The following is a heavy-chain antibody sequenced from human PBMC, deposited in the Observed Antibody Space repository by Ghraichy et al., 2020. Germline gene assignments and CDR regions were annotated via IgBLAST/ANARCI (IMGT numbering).Heavy chain of an antibody. D-gene: IGHD2-8*01. Sequence: SQTLSLTCAISGDSVSSNSAAWNWIRQSPSRGLEWLGRTYYRSKWYNDYAVSVKSRITINPDTSKNQFSLQLNSVTPEDTAVYYCARERGIVLMVYAILGHGGGSGMDVWGQGTTVTVSS. CDR1: GDSVSSNSAA. CDR3: ARERGIVLMVYAILGHGGGSGMDV. CDR2: TYYRSKWYN. J-gene: IGHJ6*02. V-gene: IGHV6-1*01.